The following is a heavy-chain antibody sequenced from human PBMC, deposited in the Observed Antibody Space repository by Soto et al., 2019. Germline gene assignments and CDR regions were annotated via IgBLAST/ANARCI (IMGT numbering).Heavy chain of an antibody. D-gene: IGHD6-19*01. J-gene: IGHJ4*02. CDR3: ARGQDSSGWYPY. CDR2: INHSGST. CDR1: GGSFSGYY. V-gene: IGHV4-34*01. Sequence: QVQLQQWGAGLLKPSETLSLTCAVYGGSFSGYYWSWIRQPPGKGLEWIGEINHSGSTNYNPSLRSRVTISVNTSKNQFSLKLSPVTAADTAVYYCARGQDSSGWYPYWGQGTLVTVSS.